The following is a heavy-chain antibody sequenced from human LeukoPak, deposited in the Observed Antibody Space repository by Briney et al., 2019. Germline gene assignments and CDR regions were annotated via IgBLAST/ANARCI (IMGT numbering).Heavy chain of an antibody. CDR2: IYSGGST. CDR1: GFTVSSNY. J-gene: IGHJ4*02. Sequence: GGSLRLSCAASGFTVSSNYMSWVRQAPGKGLEWVSVIYSGGSTYYADSVKGRFTISRVNSKNTLYLQMNSLRAEDTAVYYCARGRSSCGWYSYMFDYWGQGTLVTVSS. D-gene: IGHD6-19*01. V-gene: IGHV3-53*01. CDR3: ARGRSSCGWYSYMFDY.